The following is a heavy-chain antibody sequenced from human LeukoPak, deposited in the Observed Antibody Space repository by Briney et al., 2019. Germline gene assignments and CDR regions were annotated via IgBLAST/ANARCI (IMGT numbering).Heavy chain of an antibody. CDR1: GGSISSYY. CDR3: ARTRYYYNSRSYGAPYYFDY. V-gene: IGHV4-59*08. Sequence: TSENLSLTCTVSGGSISSYYWSWIRQPPGKGLEWIGYIYYSGSTNYKSSLKSRVTISVDTSKNQFSLKLSSVTAADTAVYYCARTRYYYNSRSYGAPYYFDYWGQGTLVTVSS. D-gene: IGHD3-10*01. J-gene: IGHJ4*02. CDR2: IYYSGST.